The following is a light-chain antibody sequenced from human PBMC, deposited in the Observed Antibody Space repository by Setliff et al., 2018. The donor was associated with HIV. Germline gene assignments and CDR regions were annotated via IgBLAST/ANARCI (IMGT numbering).Light chain of an antibody. J-gene: IGLJ2*01. CDR3: QSYDSSLSGFVV. Sequence: QSVLTQPPSVSGAPGQRVTISCTGSSSNIGAGYDVHWYQQVPGTAPKLLIYGNINRPSGVPDRFSVSKSGTSASLAITGLQAEDEADYYCQSYDSSLSGFVVFGGGTKVTVL. V-gene: IGLV1-40*01. CDR2: GNI. CDR1: SSNIGAGYD.